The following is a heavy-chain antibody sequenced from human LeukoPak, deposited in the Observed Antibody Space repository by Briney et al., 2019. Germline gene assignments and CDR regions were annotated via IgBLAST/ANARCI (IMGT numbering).Heavy chain of an antibody. Sequence: ASVKVSCKASGYTFTSYYMHWVRQAPGQRLEWMGWINAGNGNTKYSQKFQGRVTITRDTSASTAYMELSSLRSEDTAVYYCARGGQYQLLGFDYWGQGTLVTVSS. CDR2: INAGNGNT. CDR1: GYTFTSYY. CDR3: ARGGQYQLLGFDY. D-gene: IGHD2-2*01. J-gene: IGHJ4*02. V-gene: IGHV1-3*01.